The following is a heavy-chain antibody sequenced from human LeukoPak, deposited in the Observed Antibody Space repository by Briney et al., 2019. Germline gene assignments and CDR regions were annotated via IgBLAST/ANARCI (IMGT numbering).Heavy chain of an antibody. V-gene: IGHV3-15*01. Sequence: GGSLRLSCAASGFTFTNAWMSWVRQAPGKGLEWVGRIKSKTDGGTTDYAAPVKGRFTISRDDSKNTLYLQMNSLKTEDTAVSYCTTDAYYYDSSGSVVPFDIWGQGTMVTVSS. CDR2: IKSKTDGGTT. CDR1: GFTFTNAW. D-gene: IGHD3-22*01. CDR3: TTDAYYYDSSGSVVPFDI. J-gene: IGHJ3*02.